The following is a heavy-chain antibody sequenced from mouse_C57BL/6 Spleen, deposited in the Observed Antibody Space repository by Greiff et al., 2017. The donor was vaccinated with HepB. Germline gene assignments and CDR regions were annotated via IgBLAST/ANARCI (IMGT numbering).Heavy chain of an antibody. Sequence: VQLQQSGAELVMPGASVKLSCKASGYTFTSYWMHWVKQRPGQGLEWIGEIDPSDSYTNYNQKFKGKSTLTVDKSSSTAYMQLSSLTSEDSAVYYCARSGTGTLFAYWGQRTLVTVSA. V-gene: IGHV1-69*01. CDR3: ARSGTGTLFAY. CDR2: IDPSDSYT. D-gene: IGHD4-1*01. CDR1: GYTFTSYW. J-gene: IGHJ3*01.